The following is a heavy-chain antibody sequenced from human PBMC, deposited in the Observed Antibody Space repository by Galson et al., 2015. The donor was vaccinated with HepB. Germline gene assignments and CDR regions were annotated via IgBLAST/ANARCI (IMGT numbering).Heavy chain of an antibody. Sequence: SCAAPGITFSTYVVSWVRQAPGKGLEWVSSIVGSGESTFYADSVKGRFTISRDNSRNTLYLQMNRLRADDMAIYYCAKTSYCDGGPCFSGYFDSWGQGTLVAVSS. J-gene: IGHJ4*02. CDR3: AKTSYCDGGPCFSGYFDS. CDR2: IVGSGEST. V-gene: IGHV3-23*01. D-gene: IGHD2-21*01. CDR1: GITFSTYV.